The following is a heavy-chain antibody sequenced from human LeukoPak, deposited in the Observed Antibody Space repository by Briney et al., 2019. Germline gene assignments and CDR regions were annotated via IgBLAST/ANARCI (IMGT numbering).Heavy chain of an antibody. CDR3: ARVSWVATTYYYYYYMDV. CDR1: GGTFSSYT. V-gene: IGHV1-18*01. Sequence: ASVKVSCKASGGTFSSYTISWVRQAPGQGLEWMGWISAYNGNTNYAQKLQGRVTMTRDTSISTAYMELSRLRSDDTAVYYCARVSWVATTYYYYYYMDVWGKGTTVTVSS. J-gene: IGHJ6*03. D-gene: IGHD5-12*01. CDR2: ISAYNGNT.